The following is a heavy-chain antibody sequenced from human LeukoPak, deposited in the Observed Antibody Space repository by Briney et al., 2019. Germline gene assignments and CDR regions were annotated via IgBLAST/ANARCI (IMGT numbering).Heavy chain of an antibody. CDR3: GKAGEVYYYMDV. CDR2: IRYDGSYK. CDR1: GFTFSSYG. V-gene: IGHV3-30*02. Sequence: GSLRLSCAASGFTFSSYGMHWVRQAPGKGLEWVAFIRYDGSYKYYADSVKGRFTISRDNPKNTLYLQMNSLRAEDTAVYYWGKAGEVYYYMDVGAKGTTVSFSS. J-gene: IGHJ6*03. D-gene: IGHD3-16*01.